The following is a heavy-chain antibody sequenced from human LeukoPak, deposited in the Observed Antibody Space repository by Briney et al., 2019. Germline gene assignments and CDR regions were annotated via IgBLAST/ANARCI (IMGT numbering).Heavy chain of an antibody. CDR3: ARLTYSSSWSRFDY. Sequence: SETLSLTCTVSGGSISSFYWSWIRQPPGKGLEGIGYIYYSGSTNYNPSLKSRVTISVDTSKNQFSLKLSSVTAADTAVYYCARLTYSSSWSRFDYWGQGTLVTVSS. CDR2: IYYSGST. J-gene: IGHJ4*02. D-gene: IGHD6-13*01. V-gene: IGHV4-59*08. CDR1: GGSISSFY.